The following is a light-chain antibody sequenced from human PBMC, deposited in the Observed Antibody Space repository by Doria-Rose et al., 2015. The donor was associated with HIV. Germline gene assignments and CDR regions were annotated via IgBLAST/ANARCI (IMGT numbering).Light chain of an antibody. Sequence: EIALTQSPGTLSLSPGERATLSCRASQRVKSSYLAWYQQKPGQAHRLLIYDASTRATGIPDRFSGSGSGTDFTLTISRLEPEDVAVYYCQQYGTSRGTFGQGTRLEIK. V-gene: IGKV3-20*01. CDR3: QQYGTSRGT. J-gene: IGKJ5*01. CDR1: QRVKSSY. CDR2: DAS.